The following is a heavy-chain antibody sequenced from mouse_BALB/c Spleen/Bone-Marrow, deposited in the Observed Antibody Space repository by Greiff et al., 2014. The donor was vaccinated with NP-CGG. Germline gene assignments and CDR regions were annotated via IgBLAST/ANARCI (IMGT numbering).Heavy chain of an antibody. CDR2: IDPANGNT. V-gene: IGHV14-3*02. CDR1: GFNIKDTY. J-gene: IGHJ3*01. Sequence: EVKLMESGAELVKPGASVKLSCTTSGFNIKDTYIHWVKQRPEQGLEWIGRIDPANGNTKYDPEFQGKATITADTSSNTACLHLSSLTSEDTAVYSCAHDAPFAYWGQGTLVTVSA. D-gene: IGHD2-3*01. CDR3: AHDAPFAY.